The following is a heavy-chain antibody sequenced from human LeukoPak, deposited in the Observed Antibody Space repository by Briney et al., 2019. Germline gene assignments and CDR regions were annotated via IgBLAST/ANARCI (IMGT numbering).Heavy chain of an antibody. CDR3: ARFRYDILTGYYWFDY. J-gene: IGHJ4*02. D-gene: IGHD3-9*01. CDR1: GYTFTTYA. V-gene: IGHV1-2*02. CDR2: INPNSGGT. Sequence: ASVKVSCKASGYTFTTYAMNWVRQAPGQGLEWMGWINPNSGGTNYAQKFQGRVTMTRDTSISTAYMELSRLRSDDTAVYYCARFRYDILTGYYWFDYWGQGTLVTVSS.